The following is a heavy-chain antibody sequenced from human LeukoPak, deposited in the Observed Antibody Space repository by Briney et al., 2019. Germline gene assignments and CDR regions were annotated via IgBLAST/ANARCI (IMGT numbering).Heavy chain of an antibody. CDR3: ARAPRYCSGGSCYDG. D-gene: IGHD2-15*01. CDR2: ISGSGGST. V-gene: IGHV3-23*01. J-gene: IGHJ4*02. Sequence: PGGSLRLSCAASGFTFSSYAMSWVRQAPGKGLEWVSAISGSGGSTYYADSVKGRFTISRDNAKNTLYLQMNSLRAEDTAVYYCARAPRYCSGGSCYDGWGQGTLVTVSS. CDR1: GFTFSSYA.